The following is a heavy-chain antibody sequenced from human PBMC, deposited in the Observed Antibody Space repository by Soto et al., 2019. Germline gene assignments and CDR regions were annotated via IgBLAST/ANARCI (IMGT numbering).Heavy chain of an antibody. CDR2: MSYDGNSK. D-gene: IGHD2-21*01. CDR3: ARGRTVRDHDDFDC. CDR1: GFTFSSYS. J-gene: IGHJ4*02. V-gene: IGHV3-30-3*01. Sequence: AGGSLRLSCAASGFTFSSYSMHWVRQAPGKGLEWVAAMSYDGNSKYFADSVKGRFTISRDNSKNTLSLQMNSLGTGDSAVYYCARGRTVRDHDDFDCWGQGTLVTVSS.